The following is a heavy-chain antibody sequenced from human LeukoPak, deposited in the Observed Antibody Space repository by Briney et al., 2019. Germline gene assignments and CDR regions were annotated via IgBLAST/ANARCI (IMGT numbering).Heavy chain of an antibody. V-gene: IGHV3-23*01. CDR2: ISGSGGST. D-gene: IGHD4-11*01. Sequence: GGSLRPSCAASGFTFSTYAMSWVRQAPGKGLEWVSAISGSGGSTYYADSVEGRFTISRDNSKNTLYLQMNSLRAEDTAVYYCAKRDYSNYDLDYWGQGTLVTVSS. J-gene: IGHJ4*02. CDR1: GFTFSTYA. CDR3: AKRDYSNYDLDY.